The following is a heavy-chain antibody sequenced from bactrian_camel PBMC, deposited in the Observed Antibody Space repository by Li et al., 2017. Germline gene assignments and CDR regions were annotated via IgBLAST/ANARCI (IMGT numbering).Heavy chain of an antibody. Sequence: QLVESGGGSVQAGGSLRLACAASGFTYSTHCMGWFRQAPGKGREAIAIMHSPGSETYADSVTGRATISKDHAKNTVDLHMVSLKPEDTAMYYCAAVRSGRALYSDACAAIFRGSAYDYWGQGTQVTVS. D-gene: IGHD4*01. CDR1: GFTYSTHC. CDR3: AAVRSGRALYSDACAAIFRGSAYDY. J-gene: IGHJ4*01. CDR2: MHSPGSET. V-gene: IGHV3S6*01.